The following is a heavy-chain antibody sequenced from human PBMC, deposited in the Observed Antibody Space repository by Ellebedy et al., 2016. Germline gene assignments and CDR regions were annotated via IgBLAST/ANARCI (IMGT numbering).Heavy chain of an antibody. CDR1: GFTFSSYA. V-gene: IGHV3-23*01. D-gene: IGHD3-10*01. CDR2: ISGSGGST. CDR3: AKKGSGNDHSFDI. J-gene: IGHJ3*02. Sequence: GGSLRLSXAASGFTFSSYAMSWVRQAPGKGLEWVSDISGSGGSTYYADSAKGRLTISRDNSKKTLYLQMNSLRAEDTAVYYCAKKGSGNDHSFDIWGQGTMVTVSS.